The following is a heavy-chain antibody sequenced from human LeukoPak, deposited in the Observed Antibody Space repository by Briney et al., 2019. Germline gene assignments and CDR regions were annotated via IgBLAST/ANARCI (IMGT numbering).Heavy chain of an antibody. D-gene: IGHD3-22*01. Sequence: LPGGSLRLSCAASGFTFSTYAMSWVRQAPGKGLECVSCISGTGGSTYYADSVRGRSTISRDNSKNTLYLQMNSLRAEDTAVYYCAREPHYYYDSSGYSNYFDYWGQGTLVTVSS. CDR1: GFTFSTYA. J-gene: IGHJ4*02. CDR3: AREPHYYYDSSGYSNYFDY. V-gene: IGHV3-23*01. CDR2: ISGTGGST.